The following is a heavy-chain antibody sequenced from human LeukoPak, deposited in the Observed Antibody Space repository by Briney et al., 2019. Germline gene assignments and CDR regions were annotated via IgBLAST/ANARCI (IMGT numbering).Heavy chain of an antibody. CDR1: GYTLTSYG. D-gene: IGHD2-2*01. CDR2: ISAYNGNT. CDR3: ARDLGDIVVVPAAWDYYMDV. V-gene: IGHV1-18*01. Sequence: GASVKVSCKASGYTLTSYGISWVRQAPGQGLEWMGWISAYNGNTNYAQKLQGRVTMTTDTSTSTAYMELRSLRSDDTAVYYCARDLGDIVVVPAAWDYYMDVWGKGTTVTVSS. J-gene: IGHJ6*03.